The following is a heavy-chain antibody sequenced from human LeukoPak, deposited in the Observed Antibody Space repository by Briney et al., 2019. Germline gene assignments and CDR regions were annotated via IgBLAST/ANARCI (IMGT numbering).Heavy chain of an antibody. CDR1: GFTFDDYA. Sequence: GGSLRLSCAASGFTFDDYAMHWVRQAPGKGLEWVSVIYSGGDTDYADSVKGRFTISRHISKNTLYLQMNSLRAEDTAVYYCARADTLLGPIYFDSWGQGTLVTVSS. CDR2: IYSGGDT. J-gene: IGHJ4*02. V-gene: IGHV3-53*04. CDR3: ARADTLLGPIYFDS.